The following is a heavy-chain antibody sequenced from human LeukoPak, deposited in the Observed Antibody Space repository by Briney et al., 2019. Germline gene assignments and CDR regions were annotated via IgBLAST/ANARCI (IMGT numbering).Heavy chain of an antibody. Sequence: SETLSLTCTVSGGSISSGDYYWSWIRQPPGKGLEWIGYIYYSGSTNYNPSLKSRVTISVDTSKNQFSLKLSSVTAADTAVYYCARGGGAAPWFDYWGQGTLVTVSS. D-gene: IGHD6-6*01. CDR2: IYYSGST. CDR1: GGSISSGDYY. V-gene: IGHV4-61*08. J-gene: IGHJ4*02. CDR3: ARGGGAAPWFDY.